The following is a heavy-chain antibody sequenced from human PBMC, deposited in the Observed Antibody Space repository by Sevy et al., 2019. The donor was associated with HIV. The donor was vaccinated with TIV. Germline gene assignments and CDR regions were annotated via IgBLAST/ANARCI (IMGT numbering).Heavy chain of an antibody. CDR3: ARQSVTYDILTGWNYYGVDV. Sequence: SETLSLTCTVSGDSISSNYWNWIRQPPGKGLEWIGYIYYSGSTNYNPSLKSRVTISVDTSKNQFSLRLSSVTAADTAVYYCARQSVTYDILTGWNYYGVDVWGQGTTVNVSS. CDR1: GDSISSNY. D-gene: IGHD3-9*01. J-gene: IGHJ6*02. V-gene: IGHV4-59*08. CDR2: IYYSGST.